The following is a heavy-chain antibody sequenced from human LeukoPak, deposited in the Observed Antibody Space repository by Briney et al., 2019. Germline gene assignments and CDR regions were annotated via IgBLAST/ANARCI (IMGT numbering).Heavy chain of an antibody. CDR1: GFTFSSYA. V-gene: IGHV3-30-3*01. CDR2: MSYDGSNK. D-gene: IGHD6-6*01. CDR3: ARDMGRYSSSRSGAFDI. J-gene: IGHJ3*02. Sequence: PGGSLRLSCAASGFTFSSYAMHWVRQAPGKGLEWVAVMSYDGSNKYYADSVKGRFTISRDNSKNSLYLQMNSLRVEDTAVYYCARDMGRYSSSRSGAFDIWGQGTMVTVSS.